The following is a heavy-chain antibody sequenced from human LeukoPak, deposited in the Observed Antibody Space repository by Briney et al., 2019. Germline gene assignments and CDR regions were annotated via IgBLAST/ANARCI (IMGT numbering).Heavy chain of an antibody. CDR1: GYTFTSYD. CDR3: ASSELGYCSGGSCYDY. J-gene: IGHJ4*02. V-gene: IGHV1-8*03. Sequence: ASVKVSCKASGYTFTSYDINWVRQATGQGLEWMGWMNPNSGNTGYAQKFQGRVTITRNTSISTAYMELRSLRSDDTAVYYCASSELGYCSGGSCYDYWGQGTLVTVSS. D-gene: IGHD2-15*01. CDR2: MNPNSGNT.